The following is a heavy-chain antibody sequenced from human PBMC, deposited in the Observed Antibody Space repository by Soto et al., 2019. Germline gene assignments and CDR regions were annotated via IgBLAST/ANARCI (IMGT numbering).Heavy chain of an antibody. CDR2: IIPIFGTA. CDR1: GGTFSSYA. CDR3: ARVRVRFLEWLGSEG. J-gene: IGHJ4*02. Sequence: QVQLVQSGAEVKKPGSSVKVSCKASGGTFSSYAFSWVRQAPGQGLEWMGGIIPIFGTANYAQKFQGRVTITADESTSTAYMERSSLSSEDTAVYYCARVRVRFLEWLGSEGWGQGTLVTVSS. V-gene: IGHV1-69*12. D-gene: IGHD3-3*01.